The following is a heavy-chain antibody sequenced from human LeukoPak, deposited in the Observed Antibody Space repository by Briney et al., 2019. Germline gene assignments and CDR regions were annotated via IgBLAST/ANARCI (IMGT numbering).Heavy chain of an antibody. CDR3: VRDNYGVDY. CDR1: GFTFSTYW. J-gene: IGHJ4*02. V-gene: IGHV3-74*03. D-gene: IGHD3-16*01. CDR2: ITSDGSST. Sequence: QPGGSLRPSCAASGFTFSTYWMQWVRQAPGKGLVWVSHITSDGSSTTYADSVRGRFTTSRDNAKNTLYLQMNSLRVEDTAMYYCVRDNYGVDYWGQGTLVTVSS.